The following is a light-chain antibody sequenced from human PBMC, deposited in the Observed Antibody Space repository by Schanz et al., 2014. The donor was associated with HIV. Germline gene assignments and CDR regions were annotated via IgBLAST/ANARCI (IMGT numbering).Light chain of an antibody. Sequence: DIVMTQSPDSLALSLGARATINCKSSQTLLYNSNNKNYLAWYQQKPGQPPKLLIYWASTRESGVPDRFSGSGSGTDFTLTISSLQAEDVAVYYCQQYYSIPRTFGQGTKVEIK. J-gene: IGKJ1*01. V-gene: IGKV4-1*01. CDR1: QTLLYNSNNKNY. CDR2: WAS. CDR3: QQYYSIPRT.